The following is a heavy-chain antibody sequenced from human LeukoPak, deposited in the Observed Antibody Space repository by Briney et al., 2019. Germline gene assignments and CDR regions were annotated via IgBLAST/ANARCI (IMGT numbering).Heavy chain of an antibody. CDR1: GGTFSSYT. CDR2: IIPILGIA. Sequence: SVTVSCNASGGTFSSYTISWVRQAPGQGLEWMGRIIPILGIANYAQKFQGRVTITADKSTSTAYMELRSLRPEDTAVYYCATAMAPVGDSTSTMGYYYYYYMDVWGKGTTVTVSS. J-gene: IGHJ6*03. V-gene: IGHV1-69*02. D-gene: IGHD5-18*01. CDR3: ATAMAPVGDSTSTMGYYYYYYMDV.